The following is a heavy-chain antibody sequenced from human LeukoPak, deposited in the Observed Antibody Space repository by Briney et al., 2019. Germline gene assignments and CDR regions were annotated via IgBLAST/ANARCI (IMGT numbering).Heavy chain of an antibody. V-gene: IGHV4-34*01. D-gene: IGHD2-2*01. CDR3: ARHNCSSTSCHHSVDY. CDR2: INHSGST. Sequence: SETLSLTCAVYGGSFSGYYWSWIRQPPGKGLEWIGEINHSGSTNYNPSLKSRVTISVDTSKNQFSLKLSSVTAADTAVYYCARHNCSSTSCHHSVDYWGQGTLVTVSS. CDR1: GGSFSGYY. J-gene: IGHJ4*02.